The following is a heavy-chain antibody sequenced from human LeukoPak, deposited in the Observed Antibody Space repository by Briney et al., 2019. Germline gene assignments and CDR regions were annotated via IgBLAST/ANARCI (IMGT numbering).Heavy chain of an antibody. CDR1: GYTFTGYY. CDR2: INPNSGGT. V-gene: IGHV1-2*02. Sequence: ASVKVSCKASGYTFTGYYMHWVRQAPGQVLEWMGWINPNSGGTNYAQKFQGRVTMTRDTSISTAYMELSRLRSDDTAVYYCARARLGLLRYFDWLLSYWGQGTLVTVSS. CDR3: ARARLGLLRYFDWLLSY. J-gene: IGHJ4*02. D-gene: IGHD3-9*01.